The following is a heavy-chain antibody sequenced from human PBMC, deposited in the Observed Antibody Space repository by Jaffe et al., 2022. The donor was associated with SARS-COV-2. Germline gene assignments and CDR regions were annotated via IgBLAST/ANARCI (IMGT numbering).Heavy chain of an antibody. D-gene: IGHD4-17*01. CDR1: GGSISSGSYY. Sequence: QVQLQESGPGLVKPSQTLSLTCTVSGGSISSGSYYWSWIRQPAGKGLEWIGRIYTSGSTNYNPSLKSRVTISVDTSKNQFSLKLSSVTAADTAVYYCVLEGYGGNGQFDFWGQGTLVTVSS. V-gene: IGHV4-61*02. CDR3: VLEGYGGNGQFDF. J-gene: IGHJ4*02. CDR2: IYTSGST.